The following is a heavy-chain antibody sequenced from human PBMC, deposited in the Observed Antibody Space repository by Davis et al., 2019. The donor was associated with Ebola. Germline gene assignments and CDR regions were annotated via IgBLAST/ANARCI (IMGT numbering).Heavy chain of an antibody. CDR1: GFTFSGSA. J-gene: IGHJ4*02. CDR3: TSTVTTFDY. CDR2: IRSKANSYAT. D-gene: IGHD4-11*01. Sequence: GGSLTLSCPASGFTFSGSAMHWVRQASGKGLEWVGRIRSKANSYATAYAASVKGRFTISRDDSKNTAYLQMNSLKTEDTAVYYCTSTVTTFDYWGQGTLVTVSS. V-gene: IGHV3-73*01.